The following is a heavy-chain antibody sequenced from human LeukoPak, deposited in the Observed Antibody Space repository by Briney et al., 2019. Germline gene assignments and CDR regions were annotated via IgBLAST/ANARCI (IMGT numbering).Heavy chain of an antibody. Sequence: GESLKISCKGSGYSFTSYWIGWVRQMPGKGLEWMGIIYPGDSDTRYSPSLQGQVTISADKSISTAYLQWSSLKASDTAMYYCARTPGYCSSTSCYSWFDPWGQGTLVTVSS. CDR3: ARTPGYCSSTSCYSWFDP. CDR2: IYPGDSDT. V-gene: IGHV5-51*01. D-gene: IGHD2-2*02. J-gene: IGHJ5*02. CDR1: GYSFTSYW.